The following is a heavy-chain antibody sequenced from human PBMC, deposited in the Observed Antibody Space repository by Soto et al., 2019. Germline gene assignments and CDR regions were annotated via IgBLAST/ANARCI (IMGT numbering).Heavy chain of an antibody. V-gene: IGHV3-30*18. CDR1: GFTFSSYG. Sequence: QVQLVESGGGVVQPGRSLRLSCAASGFTFSSYGMHWVRQAPGTGLEWVAVISYDGSNKYYADSVKGRFTISRDNSKNTLYLQMNSLRAEDTAVYYCAKEDCSSTSCYNYYYYYGMDVWGQGTTVTVSS. CDR3: AKEDCSSTSCYNYYYYYGMDV. D-gene: IGHD2-2*01. J-gene: IGHJ6*02. CDR2: ISYDGSNK.